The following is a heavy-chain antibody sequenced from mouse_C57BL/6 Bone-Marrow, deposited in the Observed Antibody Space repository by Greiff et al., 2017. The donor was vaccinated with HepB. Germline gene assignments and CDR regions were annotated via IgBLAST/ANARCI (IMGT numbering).Heavy chain of an antibody. J-gene: IGHJ1*03. CDR3: AREYDDPYRYFYV. D-gene: IGHD2-12*01. CDR2: IDPANGNT. CDR1: GFNIKNPY. V-gene: IGHV14-3*01. Sequence: VQLQQSVAELVRPGASVKLSCTASGFNIKNPYMHWVKQRPEQGLEWIGRIDPANGNTKYAPKFQGKATITADTSSNTANLQLSSLTSEDTTIYCWAREYDDPYRYFYVWGTGTTVTVSS.